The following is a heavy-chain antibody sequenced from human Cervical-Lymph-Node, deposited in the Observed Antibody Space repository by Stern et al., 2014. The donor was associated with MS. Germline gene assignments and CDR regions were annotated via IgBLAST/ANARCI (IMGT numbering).Heavy chain of an antibody. CDR1: GFTFSSYA. CDR3: ARGIDY. Sequence: EVQLEESGGGLVQPGGSLRLSCAASGFTFSSYAMTWVRQAPGKGLEWVSVISGIGDNIHYADSVKGRFTISRDRSKNTVHLQMNSLRAEDSAVYYCARGIDYWGQGSLVTVSS. V-gene: IGHV3-23*04. CDR2: ISGIGDNI. J-gene: IGHJ4*02.